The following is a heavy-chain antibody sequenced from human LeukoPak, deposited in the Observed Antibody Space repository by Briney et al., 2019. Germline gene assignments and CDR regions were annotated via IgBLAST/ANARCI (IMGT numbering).Heavy chain of an antibody. Sequence: SETLSLTCAVSGYSISSGYYWGWIRQPPGKGLEWIGSIHHSGSTYYNPSLKSRVTISVDTSKNQFSLKLSSVTAADTAVYYCARVGFDWLLYTNYFDYWGQGTLVTVSS. CDR1: GYSISSGYY. CDR2: IHHSGST. CDR3: ARVGFDWLLYTNYFDY. V-gene: IGHV4-38-2*01. J-gene: IGHJ4*02. D-gene: IGHD3-9*01.